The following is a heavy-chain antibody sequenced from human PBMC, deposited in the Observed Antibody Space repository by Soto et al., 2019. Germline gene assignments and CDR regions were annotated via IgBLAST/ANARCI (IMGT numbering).Heavy chain of an antibody. V-gene: IGHV4-39*01. Sequence: SETLSLTCSVPGDSINSDKYYWGWIRQPPGKGLEWIGSIYYSGNTYYNPSLKSRVTISLDKSKNQFSLKLSSVTAADTALYYCARHGDYSYYYYYMDVWGKGTTVTAP. CDR2: IYYSGNT. J-gene: IGHJ6*03. CDR1: GDSINSDKYY. D-gene: IGHD2-15*01. CDR3: ARHGDYSYYYYYMDV.